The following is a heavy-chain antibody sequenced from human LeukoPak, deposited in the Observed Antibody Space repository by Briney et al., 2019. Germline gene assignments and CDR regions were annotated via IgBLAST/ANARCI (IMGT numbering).Heavy chain of an antibody. V-gene: IGHV3-48*02. D-gene: IGHD3-10*01. CDR3: AGEYYGSGSYPLADY. CDR2: ISSSSSSI. J-gene: IGHJ4*02. Sequence: PGGSLRLSCAASGFTFSSYSMNWVRQAPGKGLEWVSYISSSSSSIYYADSVKGRFTISRDNAKNSLYLQMNSLRDEDTAVYYCAGEYYGSGSYPLADYWGQGTLVTVSS. CDR1: GFTFSSYS.